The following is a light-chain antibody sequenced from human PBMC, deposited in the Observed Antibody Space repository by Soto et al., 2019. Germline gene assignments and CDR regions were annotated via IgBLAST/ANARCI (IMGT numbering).Light chain of an antibody. CDR1: QTISTF. Sequence: DIQMTQSPSSLSASVGDRVTITCRASQTISTFLNWYQQKPGKAPNLLIYDASNLEIGVPSRFSGSGSGTHFTFTISSLQTEDIGTYYCQQYDILPITFGRGTRLEIK. CDR3: QQYDILPIT. CDR2: DAS. V-gene: IGKV1-33*01. J-gene: IGKJ5*01.